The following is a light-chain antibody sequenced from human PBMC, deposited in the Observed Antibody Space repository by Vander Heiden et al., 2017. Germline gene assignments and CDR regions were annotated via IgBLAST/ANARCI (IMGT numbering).Light chain of an antibody. CDR3: QHYNS. CDR1: QSFSAW. Sequence: DIQMSQSPSTLSASVRDRVTISCRARQSFSAWVAWYQQKSGKATNLLIYKTSTLETGVPSRFSGTGSGPEFHLTISSLQPDDFATYYCQHYNSFGQGTKLQI. J-gene: IGKJ2*01. CDR2: KTS. V-gene: IGKV1-5*03.